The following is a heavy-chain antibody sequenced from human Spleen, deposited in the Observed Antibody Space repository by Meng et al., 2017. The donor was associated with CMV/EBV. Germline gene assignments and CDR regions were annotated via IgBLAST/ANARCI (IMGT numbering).Heavy chain of an antibody. CDR3: ATVVSNAPVGAFDY. V-gene: IGHV3-30*04. CDR2: ISNDGSNK. J-gene: IGHJ4*02. Sequence: GSGFSLTNVALHWVRQVPGKGLEWVAVISNDGSNKYYADSVEGRFTMSRDNSKNTLYLQMNSLRTEDTAIYYCATVVSNAPVGAFDYWGQGTLVTVSS. CDR1: GFSLTNVA. D-gene: IGHD1-26*01.